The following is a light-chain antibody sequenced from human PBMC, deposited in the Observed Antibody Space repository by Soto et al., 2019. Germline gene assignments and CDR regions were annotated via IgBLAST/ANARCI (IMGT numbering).Light chain of an antibody. Sequence: QSVLTQPPSASGTPGQRVTISCSGSSSNIGSNTVSWYQQLPGTAPKLLIYSNNQRPSGVPDRFSGSKSGTPASLAISGLQSEDEADYYCAAWDDSLNGLYVFGTGTKVTVL. V-gene: IGLV1-44*01. CDR3: AAWDDSLNGLYV. J-gene: IGLJ1*01. CDR1: SSNIGSNT. CDR2: SNN.